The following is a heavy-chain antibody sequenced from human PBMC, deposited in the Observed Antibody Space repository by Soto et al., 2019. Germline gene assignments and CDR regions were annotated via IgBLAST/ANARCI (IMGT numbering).Heavy chain of an antibody. CDR2: IYYRGNA. D-gene: IGHD3-9*01. V-gene: IGHV4-39*01. CDR3: ARLEGLATISYYIHF. CDR1: DDSINSDKYY. J-gene: IGHJ4*02. Sequence: PSETLSLTCSVSDDSINSDKYYWGWIRQPPGKGLEWIGSIYYRGNAYYNPSLQTRVTISLDKSKSQFSLKLNSVTAADSAVYFCARLEGLATISYYIHFRGPGALVTVSS.